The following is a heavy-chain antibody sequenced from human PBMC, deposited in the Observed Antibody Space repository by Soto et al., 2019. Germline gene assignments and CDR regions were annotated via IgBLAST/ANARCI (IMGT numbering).Heavy chain of an antibody. Sequence: SVKVSCKASGGTFSSYTISWVRQAPGQGLEWMGRIIPILGIANYAQKFQGRVTITADKSTSTAYMELSSLRSEDTAVYYCAGIGVATTTYYYYGMDVWGQGTTVTVSS. CDR3: AGIGVATTTYYYYGMDV. CDR1: GGTFSSYT. CDR2: IIPILGIA. V-gene: IGHV1-69*02. D-gene: IGHD5-12*01. J-gene: IGHJ6*02.